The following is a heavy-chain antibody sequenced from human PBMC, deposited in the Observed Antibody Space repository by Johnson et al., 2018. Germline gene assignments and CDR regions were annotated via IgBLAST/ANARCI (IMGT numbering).Heavy chain of an antibody. D-gene: IGHD3-10*01. Sequence: QVQLGQSGAEVKKPGASVKVSCKVSGFTLTEFSMHWVRQAPGKGLEWMGGFDPEDGATIYAQEFQGRITMTEDTSTDTAYMELSSLRSEDTAVYYCITIITMVRRVFLSYGYWGQGTLVTVSS. CDR3: ITIITMVRRVFLSYGY. CDR2: FDPEDGAT. J-gene: IGHJ4*02. CDR1: GFTLTEFS. V-gene: IGHV1-24*01.